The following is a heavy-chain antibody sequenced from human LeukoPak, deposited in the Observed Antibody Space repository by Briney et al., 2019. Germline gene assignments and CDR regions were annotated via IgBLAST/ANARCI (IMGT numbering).Heavy chain of an antibody. V-gene: IGHV4-30-2*01. J-gene: IGHJ5*02. Sequence: SETLSLTCAVSGGSISSGGYSWSWIRQPPGKGLEWIGYIYHSGSAYYNPSLKSRVTISVDRSKNQFSLKLSSVTAADTAVYYCARAGLPPGKEFDPWGQGTLVTVSS. CDR1: GGSISSGGYS. D-gene: IGHD4-11*01. CDR3: ARAGLPPGKEFDP. CDR2: IYHSGSA.